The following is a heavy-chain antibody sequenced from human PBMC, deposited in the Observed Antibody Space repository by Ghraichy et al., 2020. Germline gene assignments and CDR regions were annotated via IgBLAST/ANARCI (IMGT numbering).Heavy chain of an antibody. V-gene: IGHV3-23*01. J-gene: IGHJ5*02. Sequence: GGSLRLSCAASGFTFSSYAMSWVRQAPGKGLGWVSAISGSGGSTDYADSVKGRFTISRDNSKNTLYLQMNSLRAEDTAVYYCAKDLLRFLEGYDPWGQGTLVTVSS. CDR2: ISGSGGST. CDR1: GFTFSSYA. D-gene: IGHD3-3*01. CDR3: AKDLLRFLEGYDP.